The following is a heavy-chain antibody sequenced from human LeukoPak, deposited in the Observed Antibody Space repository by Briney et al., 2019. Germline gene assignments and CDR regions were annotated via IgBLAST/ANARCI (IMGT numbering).Heavy chain of an antibody. V-gene: IGHV3-30*02. Sequence: GGSLRLSCAVSGFTFSSYGMHWVRQAPGKGLEWVAFIRYDGSNKYYADSVKGRFTISRDNSKNTLYLQMNSLRAEDTAVYYCAKDGGYCLDYWGQGTLVTVSS. CDR3: AKDGGYCLDY. CDR1: GFTFSSYG. D-gene: IGHD2-21*02. J-gene: IGHJ4*02. CDR2: IRYDGSNK.